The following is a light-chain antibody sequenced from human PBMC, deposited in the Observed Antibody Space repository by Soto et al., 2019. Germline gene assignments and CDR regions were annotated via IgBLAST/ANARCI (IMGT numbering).Light chain of an antibody. CDR3: GTWDNSLSAVV. CDR1: SSNIGNKY. J-gene: IGLJ2*01. Sequence: QSVLTQPPSVSAAPGQKVTISCSGGSSNIGNKYVSWYQQLPGTAPKLLIYDNNKRPSGIPDRFSGSKSGTSATLGITGLQTGDEADYYCGTWDNSLSAVVFGGGTKLTVL. CDR2: DNN. V-gene: IGLV1-51*01.